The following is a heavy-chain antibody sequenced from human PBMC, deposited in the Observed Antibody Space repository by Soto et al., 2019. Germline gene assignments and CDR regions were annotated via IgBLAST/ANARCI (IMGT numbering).Heavy chain of an antibody. CDR1: GYTFTSYG. V-gene: IGHV1-18*01. CDR3: ARVTHCSGGSCYSFNAFDI. J-gene: IGHJ3*02. D-gene: IGHD2-15*01. Sequence: QVQLVQSGAEVKKPGASVKVSCKASGYTFTSYGISWVRQAPGQGLEWMGWISAYNGNTNYAQKLQGRVTMTTDTSTSTAYMELRSLRSDDTAVYYCARVTHCSGGSCYSFNAFDIWGQGTMVTVSS. CDR2: ISAYNGNT.